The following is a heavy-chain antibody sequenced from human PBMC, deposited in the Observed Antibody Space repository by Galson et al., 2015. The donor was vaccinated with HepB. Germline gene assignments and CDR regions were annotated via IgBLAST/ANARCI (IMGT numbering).Heavy chain of an antibody. CDR2: ISSSSSYT. CDR3: ARVSPNYYGSGSRSNWFDP. J-gene: IGHJ5*02. V-gene: IGHV3-11*06. CDR1: GFTFSDYY. Sequence: SLRLSCAASGFTFSDYYMSWIRQAPGKGLEWVSYISSSSSYTNYADSVKGRFTISRDNAKNSLYLQMNSLRAEDTAVYYCARVSPNYYGSGSRSNWFDPWGQGTLVTVSS. D-gene: IGHD3-10*01.